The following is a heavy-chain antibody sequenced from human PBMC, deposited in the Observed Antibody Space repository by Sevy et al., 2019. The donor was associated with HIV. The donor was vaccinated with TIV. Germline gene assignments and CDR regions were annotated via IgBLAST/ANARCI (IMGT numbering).Heavy chain of an antibody. CDR1: GGSFSGYY. D-gene: IGHD1-1*01. V-gene: IGHV4-34*01. Sequence: SETLSLTCAVYGGSFSGYYWSWIRQPPGKGLEWIGEINHSGSTNYNPSLKSRVTISVDTSKNQFSLKLSSVTAADTAVYYCARAPRGTLYYGMDVWGQGTTVTVSS. CDR3: ARAPRGTLYYGMDV. J-gene: IGHJ6*02. CDR2: INHSGST.